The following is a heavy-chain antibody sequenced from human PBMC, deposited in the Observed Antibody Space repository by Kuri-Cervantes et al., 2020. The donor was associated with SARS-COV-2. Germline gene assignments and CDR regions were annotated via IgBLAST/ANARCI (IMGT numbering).Heavy chain of an antibody. CDR2: IHHSGGT. CDR3: ARQRGGFLEWLLYYDY. Sequence: SETLSLTCTVSAGSISNYYWSWIRQSPGKGLEWIGYIHHSGGTGYNPSLKSRVTMSLHTSKDQFSLRLRSVTAADTAVYYCARQRGGFLEWLLYYDYWGQGTLVTVSS. CDR1: AGSISNYY. J-gene: IGHJ4*02. D-gene: IGHD3-3*01. V-gene: IGHV4-59*08.